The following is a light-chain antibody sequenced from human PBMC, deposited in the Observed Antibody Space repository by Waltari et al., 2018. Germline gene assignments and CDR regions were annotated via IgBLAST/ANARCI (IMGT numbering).Light chain of an antibody. CDR3: SSYTTSDTLI. J-gene: IGLJ2*01. CDR1: SSDVGGYNY. V-gene: IGLV2-14*03. Sequence: LTQPASVSGSPGQSLTISCTGTSSDVGGYNYVSWYQQHPGGAPRLMIYGVTNRPSGVSIRFSGSKSGNTASLTISGLQPEDEAYYYCSSYTTSDTLIFAGGTKLTVL. CDR2: GVT.